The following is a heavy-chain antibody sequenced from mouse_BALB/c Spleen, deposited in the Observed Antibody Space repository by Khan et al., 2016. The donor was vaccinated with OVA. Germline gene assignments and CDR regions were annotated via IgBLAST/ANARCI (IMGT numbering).Heavy chain of an antibody. CDR1: GYSFTGYN. CDR2: IDPYYGGI. V-gene: IGHV1-39*01. J-gene: IGHJ1*01. CDR3: SRSTWYFDV. Sequence: VQLQQSGPELEKPGASVKISCKASGYSFTGYNMNWVKQSNGKSLEWIGNIDPYYGGISYNQKFKGKTTLTENKSSSTAYMQLKSLTSEDSAVYYCSRSTWYFDVWGAGTTVTVSS.